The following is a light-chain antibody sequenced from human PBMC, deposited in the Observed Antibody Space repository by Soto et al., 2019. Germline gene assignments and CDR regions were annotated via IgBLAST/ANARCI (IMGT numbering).Light chain of an antibody. CDR3: QQYDKWFSIT. V-gene: IGKV3-15*01. J-gene: IGKJ5*01. Sequence: ESVLTQSPATLSVSPGEGATLSCRASQSVGRKLVWYQQKAGQAPRPLIFDASTRATGIPARFSGSGSGTEFTLTISRLEPEDFAVYYCQQYDKWFSITFGQGTRLENK. CDR1: QSVGRK. CDR2: DAS.